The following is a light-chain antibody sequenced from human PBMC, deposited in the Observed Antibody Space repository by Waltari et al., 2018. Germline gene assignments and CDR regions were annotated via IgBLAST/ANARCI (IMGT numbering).Light chain of an antibody. Sequence: QPVLTQPPSASGTPGQRVTISCSGSASNIGGNLVNWYQQFPGKAPKLLIYRSDRRPSGVPARCSGSKSGTSASLAISGLQSEDEADYFCASWDDSLNGHWVFGGGTKVTVL. J-gene: IGLJ3*02. CDR3: ASWDDSLNGHWV. CDR1: ASNIGGNL. CDR2: RSD. V-gene: IGLV1-44*01.